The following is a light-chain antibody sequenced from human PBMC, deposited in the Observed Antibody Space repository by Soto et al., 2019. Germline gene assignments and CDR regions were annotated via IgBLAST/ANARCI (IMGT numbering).Light chain of an antibody. V-gene: IGKV1-39*01. Sequence: DIQMTQSPSSLSASVGDRVTITCRTSQSIGNYLNWYQQKPGKAPNLLIYITSNLQSGVPSRFSGSGSGTDFTLTITSLHPEDFATYYCQQSYSSPFTFGPGTKVDIK. CDR1: QSIGNY. J-gene: IGKJ3*01. CDR3: QQSYSSPFT. CDR2: ITS.